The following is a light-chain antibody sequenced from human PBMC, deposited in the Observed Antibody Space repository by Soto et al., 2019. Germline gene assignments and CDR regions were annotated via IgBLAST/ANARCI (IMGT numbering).Light chain of an antibody. CDR3: CSYAGSTTWV. V-gene: IGLV2-23*01. Sequence: QSVLTQPASVSGSPGQSITISCTGTSSDVGSYNFVSWYQQRPGKAPKLMIFEATKRPSGVPNRFSGSKSGNTASLTISGLQAEDEADYYCCSYAGSTTWVFGGGTQLTVL. CDR1: SSDVGSYNF. CDR2: EAT. J-gene: IGLJ7*01.